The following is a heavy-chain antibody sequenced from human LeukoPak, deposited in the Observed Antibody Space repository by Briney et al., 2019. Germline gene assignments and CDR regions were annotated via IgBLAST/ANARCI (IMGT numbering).Heavy chain of an antibody. J-gene: IGHJ5*02. CDR3: ARGLMARLIWFGESGLGS. Sequence: SDTLSLTCTVSGGSISSGSYYWSWIRQPAGKGLEWIGRIYTSGSTNYNPSLKSRVTISVDTSKNQFSLKLSSVTAADTAVYYCARGLMARLIWFGESGLGSWGQGTLVTVSS. CDR2: IYTSGST. CDR1: GGSISSGSYY. D-gene: IGHD3-10*01. V-gene: IGHV4-61*02.